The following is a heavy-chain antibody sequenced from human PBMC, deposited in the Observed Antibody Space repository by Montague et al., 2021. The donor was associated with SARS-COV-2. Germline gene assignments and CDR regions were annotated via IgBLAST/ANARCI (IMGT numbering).Heavy chain of an antibody. CDR1: AGPISRYY. D-gene: IGHD3-22*01. Sequence: SETLSLTCTVSAGPISRYYWSWIRQPAGKGLEWVGRIYTTGSTNYNPSLKSRVTMSVDTSMNQISLKLRSVTAADTAVYYCAKHYYDNSGLDYWGQGTLVTVSS. J-gene: IGHJ4*02. CDR2: IYTTGST. V-gene: IGHV4-4*07. CDR3: AKHYYDNSGLDY.